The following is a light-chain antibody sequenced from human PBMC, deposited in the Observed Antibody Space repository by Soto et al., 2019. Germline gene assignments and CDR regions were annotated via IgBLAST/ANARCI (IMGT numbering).Light chain of an antibody. CDR3: QQRWSWPLT. CDR2: DAF. J-gene: IGKJ4*01. V-gene: IGKV3-11*01. CDR1: QSVDSH. Sequence: EIVMTQSPATLSVSPGERATLSCRASQSVDSHLAWYQQKPGQAPRLLIYDAFNRATGIPARFSGSETGTDFTLTISSLEPEDSAVYYCQQRWSWPLTFGGGTKVDIK.